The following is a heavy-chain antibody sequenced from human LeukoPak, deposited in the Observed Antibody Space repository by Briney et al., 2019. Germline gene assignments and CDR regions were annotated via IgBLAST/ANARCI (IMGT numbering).Heavy chain of an antibody. CDR1: GFSFSDFD. V-gene: IGHV3-30*02. J-gene: IGHJ4*02. Sequence: GRSLRLSCATSGFSFSDFDMQWVRQAPGQGLEWVAFIRSDGSNTYYGDSVKGRFTISRDNSKKILHLQMNSLRPGDTALYYCAIIPLGGRFDYWGQGTLVIVSS. CDR2: IRSDGSNT. D-gene: IGHD3-10*01. CDR3: AIIPLGGRFDY.